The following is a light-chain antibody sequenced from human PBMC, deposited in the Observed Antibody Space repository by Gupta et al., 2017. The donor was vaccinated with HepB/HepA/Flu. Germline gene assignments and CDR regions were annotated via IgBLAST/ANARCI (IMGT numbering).Light chain of an antibody. V-gene: IGLV2-11*01. Sequence: QSDLSQPRSVSGPPGQSVTISCSGTTSDIGLYTYISWFQHRPGELPKLLIYDVVKRPSGVPDRFSGSKSGVTASLTISGLQADDEADYYCSSYAGCNTYVFGSGTTVTVL. J-gene: IGLJ1*01. CDR3: SSYAGCNTYV. CDR2: DVV. CDR1: TSDIGLYTY.